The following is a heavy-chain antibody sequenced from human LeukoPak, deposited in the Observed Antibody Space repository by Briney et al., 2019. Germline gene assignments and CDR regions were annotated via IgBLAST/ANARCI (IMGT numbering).Heavy chain of an antibody. Sequence: GASVKVSCKASGYTFTSYGISWVRQAPGQGLEWMGWISAYNGNTNYAQKLQGRVTMTTDTSTSTAYMELRSLRSDDTAVYYCARQYYDFWSGYYDYYYYCMDVWGKGTTVTVSS. CDR1: GYTFTSYG. V-gene: IGHV1-18*01. CDR3: ARQYYDFWSGYYDYYYYCMDV. CDR2: ISAYNGNT. J-gene: IGHJ6*03. D-gene: IGHD3-3*01.